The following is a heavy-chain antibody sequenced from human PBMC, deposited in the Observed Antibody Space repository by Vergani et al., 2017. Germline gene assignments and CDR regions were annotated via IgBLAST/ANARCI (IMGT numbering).Heavy chain of an antibody. J-gene: IGHJ6*03. Sequence: QVQLQQWGGGLLKPSETLSLTCVVNGGSFTSYHWTWIRQSPGAGLEWVGDIGHTGRPDYNPSLKSRLTMSVDKSRNQFSLTLNSVTATDTAIYVCARVNTETSGHLYYFDYMDVWGQGTAVTVS. CDR2: IGHTGRP. V-gene: IGHV4-34*01. CDR3: ARVNTETSGHLYYFDYMDV. D-gene: IGHD4-11*01. CDR1: GGSFTSYH.